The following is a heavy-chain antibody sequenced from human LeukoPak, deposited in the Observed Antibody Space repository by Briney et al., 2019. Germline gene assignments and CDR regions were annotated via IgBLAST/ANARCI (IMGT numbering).Heavy chain of an antibody. CDR1: GFTFKDYY. D-gene: IGHD2-21*01. CDR3: AKVVEIG. Sequence: GSLRLSCAGSGFTFKDYYLNWIRQAPGKGLEWVSAISGSGGSTYYADSVKGRFTISRDNSKNTLYLQMNSLRAEDTAVYYCAKVVEIGWGQGTMVTVSS. J-gene: IGHJ3*01. V-gene: IGHV3-23*01. CDR2: ISGSGGST.